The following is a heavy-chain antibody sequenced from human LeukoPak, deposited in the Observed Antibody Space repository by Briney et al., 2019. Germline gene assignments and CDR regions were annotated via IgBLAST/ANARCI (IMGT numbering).Heavy chain of an antibody. CDR3: ARTWCTMVRGVIEVRPPDY. CDR2: INWNGGST. V-gene: IGHV3-20*04. D-gene: IGHD3-10*01. J-gene: IGHJ4*02. CDR1: GFTFDDYG. Sequence: PGGSLRLSCAASGFTFDDYGMSWVRHAPGKGLEWVSGINWNGGSTGYADSVKGRFTISRDNAKNSLYLQMNSLRAEDTALYYCARTWCTMVRGVIEVRPPDYWGQGTLVTVSS.